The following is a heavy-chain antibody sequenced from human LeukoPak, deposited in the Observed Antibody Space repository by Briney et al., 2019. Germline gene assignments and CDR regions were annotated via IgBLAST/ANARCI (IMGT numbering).Heavy chain of an antibody. CDR2: ISAYNGNT. CDR1: GYTFTSYG. CDR3: ARGSPPRRNYDSRGYYSYYFDY. V-gene: IGHV1-18*01. Sequence: AAVKVSCKASGYTFTSYGISWVRQAPGQGLEWMGWISAYNGNTHYAQKLQGRVTMTTDTSTSTVYMELRSLRSDDTAVYYCARGSPPRRNYDSRGYYSYYFDYWGQGTLVTVSS. J-gene: IGHJ4*02. D-gene: IGHD3-22*01.